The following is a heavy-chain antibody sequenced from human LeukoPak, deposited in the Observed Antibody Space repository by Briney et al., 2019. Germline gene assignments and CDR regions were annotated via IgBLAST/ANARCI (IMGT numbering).Heavy chain of an antibody. D-gene: IGHD3-3*01. CDR3: ARDLRFLEWLSSDYYYGMDV. CDR1: GSTFSSYA. V-gene: IGHV3-30-3*01. Sequence: GRSLRLSCAASGSTFSSYAMHWVRQAPGKGLEWVAVISYDGSNKYYADSVKGRFTISRDNSKNTLYLQMNSLRAEDTAVYYCARDLRFLEWLSSDYYYGMDVWGQGTTVTVSS. CDR2: ISYDGSNK. J-gene: IGHJ6*02.